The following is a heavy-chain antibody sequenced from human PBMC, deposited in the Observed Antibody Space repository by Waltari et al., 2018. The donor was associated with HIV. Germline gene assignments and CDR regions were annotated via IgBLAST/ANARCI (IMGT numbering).Heavy chain of an antibody. CDR1: GGPTSGYY. CDR3: ARVKASYYDGSGFYFLDY. Sequence: QVQLQESGPGLVKPSETLSLICRVSGGPTSGYYWTWIRQPPGKGLEWIGYVHGSGSTKYNPSLQSRVTISIDTSRNQVSLALNSVTAADTAVYFCARVKASYYDGSGFYFLDYWGQGTLVTVSS. D-gene: IGHD3-22*01. J-gene: IGHJ4*02. V-gene: IGHV4-59*01. CDR2: VHGSGST.